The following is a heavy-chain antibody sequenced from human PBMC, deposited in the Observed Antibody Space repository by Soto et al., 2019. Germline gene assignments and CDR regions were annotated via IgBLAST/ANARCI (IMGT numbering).Heavy chain of an antibody. CDR3: ARDSGDGSYHGVDY. CDR1: GFTFSSYA. J-gene: IGHJ4*02. CDR2: ISYDGSNK. D-gene: IGHD1-26*01. V-gene: IGHV3-30-3*01. Sequence: GGSLRLSCAASGFTFSSYAMHWVRQAPGKGLEWVAVISYDGSNKYYADSVKGRFTVSRDNSKNTLYLQMNSLRAEDTAVYYCARDSGDGSYHGVDYWGRGTLVTVSS.